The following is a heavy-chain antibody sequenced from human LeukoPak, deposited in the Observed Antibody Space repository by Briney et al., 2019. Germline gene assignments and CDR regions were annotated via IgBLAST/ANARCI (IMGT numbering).Heavy chain of an antibody. D-gene: IGHD3-22*01. J-gene: IGHJ2*01. CDR2: ISAYNGNT. V-gene: IGHV1-18*01. CDR1: GYTFTSYG. CDR3: ARDQRGYYDSSGYAPRWYFDL. Sequence: ASVKVSCKASGYTFTSYGISWVRQAPGQGLEWMGWISAYNGNTNYAQKLQGRVTMTTDTSTSTAYMELRSLRSDDTAVYYCARDQRGYYDSSGYAPRWYFDLWGRGTLVTVSS.